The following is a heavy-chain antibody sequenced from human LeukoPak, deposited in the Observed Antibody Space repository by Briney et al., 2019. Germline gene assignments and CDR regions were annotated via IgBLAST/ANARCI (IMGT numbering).Heavy chain of an antibody. Sequence: ASVKVSCKASGYTFTGYYMHWVRQAPGQGLEWMGWINPNSGGTNYAQKFQGRVTMTRDTSISTAYMELSRLRSEDAAVYYCARDQGGGYCSSTSCYATPGDPWGQGTLVTVSS. D-gene: IGHD2-2*01. CDR1: GYTFTGYY. J-gene: IGHJ5*02. CDR2: INPNSGGT. CDR3: ARDQGGGYCSSTSCYATPGDP. V-gene: IGHV1-2*02.